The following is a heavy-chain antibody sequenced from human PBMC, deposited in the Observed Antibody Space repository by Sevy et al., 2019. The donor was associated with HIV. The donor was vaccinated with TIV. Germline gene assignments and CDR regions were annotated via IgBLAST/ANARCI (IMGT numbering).Heavy chain of an antibody. V-gene: IGHV3-74*01. Sequence: GGSLRLSCTASGFTFSNFWMHWVRQAPGKGLVWVAYVKYDGSVTDYADSVQGRFTISRDNAKDTLYLQVRGLRAEDTAVYYCTRAASGAAFDYWGQGTLVTVSS. CDR2: VKYDGSVT. CDR1: GFTFSNFW. J-gene: IGHJ4*02. CDR3: TRAASGAAFDY.